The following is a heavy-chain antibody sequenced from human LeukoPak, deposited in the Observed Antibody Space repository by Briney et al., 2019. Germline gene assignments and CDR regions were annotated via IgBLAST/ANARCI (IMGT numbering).Heavy chain of an antibody. CDR2: TYYRSKWYN. J-gene: IGHJ4*02. D-gene: IGHD5-12*01. Sequence: SQTLSLTCAISGDSVSSNSAAWHWIRQSPSRGLEWLGRTYYRSKWYNDYAVSVKSRITINPDTSKNQFSLQLNSVTPEDTAVYYCAKDGGYGGGSFDYWGQGTLVTVSS. CDR3: AKDGGYGGGSFDY. V-gene: IGHV6-1*01. CDR1: GDSVSSNSAA.